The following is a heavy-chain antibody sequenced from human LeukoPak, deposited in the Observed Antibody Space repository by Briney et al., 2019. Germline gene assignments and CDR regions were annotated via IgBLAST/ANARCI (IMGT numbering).Heavy chain of an antibody. CDR3: TTKVTRGNSGDDYDD. CDR1: VVTLRSYG. J-gene: IGHJ4*02. Sequence: GGSLRLSCAVSVVTLRSYGMHWVRQAPGKGLEWVALISSDGNDKLYGDSVRGRFTISRDDSKSTLYLQMNSLRAEDTAVYYCTTKVTRGNSGDDYDDWGQGTLFTVSS. CDR2: ISSDGNDK. D-gene: IGHD5-12*01. V-gene: IGHV3-30*03.